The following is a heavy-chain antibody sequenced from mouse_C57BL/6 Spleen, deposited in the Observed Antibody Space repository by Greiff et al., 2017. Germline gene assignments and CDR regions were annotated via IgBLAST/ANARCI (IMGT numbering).Heavy chain of an antibody. CDR2: IFPGSGST. CDR3: ASYDYAGSVDY. Sequence: QVQLQQSGAELMKPGASVKLSCKASGYTFTDYWIEWVKQRPGHGLEWIGEIFPGSGSTNYNKKFKGKATFTADTSSSTAYMQLSSLTSEDSAIYYCASYDYAGSVDYWGQGASVTVSS. D-gene: IGHD1-1*01. J-gene: IGHJ4*01. CDR1: GYTFTDYW. V-gene: IGHV1-9*01.